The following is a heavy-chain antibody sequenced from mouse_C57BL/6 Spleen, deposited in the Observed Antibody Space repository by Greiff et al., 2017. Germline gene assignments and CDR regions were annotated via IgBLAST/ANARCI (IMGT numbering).Heavy chain of an antibody. D-gene: IGHD2-3*01. CDR2: INYDGSST. CDR1: GFTFSDYY. J-gene: IGHJ2*01. V-gene: IGHV5-16*01. Sequence: EVKLMESEGGLVQPGSSMKLSCTASGFTFSDYYMAWVRQVPGKGLEWVANINYDGSSTYYMDSFKSRFIISRDNAKNILYLQLSSLKSEDTATYYCARDRLLNYFDYGGQGTTLTVSA. CDR3: ARDRLLNYFDY.